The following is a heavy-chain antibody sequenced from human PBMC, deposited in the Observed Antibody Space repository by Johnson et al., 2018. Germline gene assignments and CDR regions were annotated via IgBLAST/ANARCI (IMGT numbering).Heavy chain of an antibody. CDR3: ARGVEMATTSRGAFDI. CDR2: ISWNSDSI. D-gene: IGHD5-24*01. CDR1: GFTFDDYA. J-gene: IGHJ3*02. Sequence: VQLVQAGGGLVQPGRSLRLSCAASGFTFDDYAMHWVRQAPGKGLEWVSGISWNSDSIGSADSVKGRFTTSRDNAKNSLYLQMNSLSAEDTALYYCARGVEMATTSRGAFDIWGQGTMVTVSS. V-gene: IGHV3-9*01.